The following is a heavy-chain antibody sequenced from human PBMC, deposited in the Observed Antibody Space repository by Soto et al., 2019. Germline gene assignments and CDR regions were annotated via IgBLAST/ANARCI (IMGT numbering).Heavy chain of an antibody. Sequence: GGSLRLSCAASGFTFSSYAMHWVRQAPGKGLEWVAVISYDGSNKYYADSVKGRFTISRGNSKNTLYLQMNSLRAEDTAVYYCARDHRNGDYGDYYYYYGMDVWGQGTTVTVSS. J-gene: IGHJ6*02. CDR3: ARDHRNGDYGDYYYYYGMDV. D-gene: IGHD4-17*01. CDR1: GFTFSSYA. CDR2: ISYDGSNK. V-gene: IGHV3-30-3*01.